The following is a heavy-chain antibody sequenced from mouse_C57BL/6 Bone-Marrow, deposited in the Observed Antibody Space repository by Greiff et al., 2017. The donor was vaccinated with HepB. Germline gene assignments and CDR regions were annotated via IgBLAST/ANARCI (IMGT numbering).Heavy chain of an antibody. J-gene: IGHJ4*01. CDR3: ARGEEWLKGYAMDY. V-gene: IGHV1-81*01. CDR1: GYTFTSYG. D-gene: IGHD2-2*01. Sequence: QLQQSGAELARPGASVKLSCKASGYTFTSYGISWVKQRTGQGLEWIGEIYPRSGNTYYNEKFKGKATLTADKSSSTAYMELRSLTSEDSAVYFCARGEEWLKGYAMDYWGQGTSVTVSS. CDR2: IYPRSGNT.